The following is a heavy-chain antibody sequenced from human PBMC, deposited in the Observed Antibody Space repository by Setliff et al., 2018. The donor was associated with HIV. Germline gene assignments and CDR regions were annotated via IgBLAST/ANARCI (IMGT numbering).Heavy chain of an antibody. D-gene: IGHD6-19*01. CDR1: GFTFSNYA. V-gene: IGHV3-23*01. CDR3: AKVVDSSGWYLLFYFDY. CDR2: ISGTGGST. J-gene: IGHJ4*02. Sequence: PGGSLRLSCAASGFTFSNYAMTWVRQAPGKGLEWVSSISGTGGSTFYADSVKGRFTISRDNSKNTLYLQMNSLRGEDTAVYYCAKVVDSSGWYLLFYFDYWGQGTLVTISS.